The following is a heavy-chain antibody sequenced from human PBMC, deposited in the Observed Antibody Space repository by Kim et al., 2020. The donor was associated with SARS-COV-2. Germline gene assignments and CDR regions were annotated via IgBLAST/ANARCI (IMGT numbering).Heavy chain of an antibody. CDR2: IWYDGSNK. CDR3: ARDNDGSSWGRGMDV. J-gene: IGHJ6*02. Sequence: GGSLRLSCAASGFTFSSYGMHWVRQAPGKGLEWVAVIWYDGSNKYYADSVKGRFTISRDNSKNTLYLQMNSLRAEETAVYYCARDNDGSSWGRGMDVWGQGTTVTVSS. V-gene: IGHV3-33*01. D-gene: IGHD6-13*01. CDR1: GFTFSSYG.